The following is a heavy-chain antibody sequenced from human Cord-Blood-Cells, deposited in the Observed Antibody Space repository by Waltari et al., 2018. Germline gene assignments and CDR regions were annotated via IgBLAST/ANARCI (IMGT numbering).Heavy chain of an antibody. CDR3: ARDGEQLVFDY. CDR1: GFTFSSYS. V-gene: IGHV3-21*01. D-gene: IGHD6-6*01. J-gene: IGHJ4*02. CDR2: ISSSSSYI. Sequence: EVQLVESGGGLVKPGGSLRLSCAASGFTFSSYSMNWVRQAPGKGLGWVSSISSSSSYIYYADSVKGRFTISRDNAKNSLYLQMNSLRAEDTAVYYCARDGEQLVFDYWGQGTLVTVSS.